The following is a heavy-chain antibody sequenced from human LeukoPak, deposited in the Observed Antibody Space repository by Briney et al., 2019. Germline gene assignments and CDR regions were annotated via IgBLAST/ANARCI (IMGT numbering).Heavy chain of an antibody. D-gene: IGHD2-2*02. V-gene: IGHV5-51*01. CDR3: ARLVAIPDAFDI. J-gene: IGHJ3*02. CDR2: IFPGDSDT. CDR1: GYSFSSYW. Sequence: GESLKISCKVSGYSFSSYWIGWVRQMPGKGLEWMGIIFPGDSDTRYSPSFQGQVTITADKSINTAYLQWSNLKASDTAMYFCARLVAIPDAFDIWGQGTMVTVSS.